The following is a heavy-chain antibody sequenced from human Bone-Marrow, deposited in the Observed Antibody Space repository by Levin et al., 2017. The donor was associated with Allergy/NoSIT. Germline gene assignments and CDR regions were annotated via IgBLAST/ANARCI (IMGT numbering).Heavy chain of an antibody. D-gene: IGHD3-22*01. J-gene: IGHJ4*02. CDR2: ISYDGSSQ. CDR1: GFTFSRYG. CDR3: GKDDDSSGDDITADY. Sequence: GESLKISCAASGFTFSRYGMHWVRQAPGKGLEWVAVISYDGSSQSYIDSVKGRFTISRDNSKNTLYLQMNSLRAGDTAVYFCGKDDDSSGDDITADYWGQGTLVTASS. V-gene: IGHV3-30*18.